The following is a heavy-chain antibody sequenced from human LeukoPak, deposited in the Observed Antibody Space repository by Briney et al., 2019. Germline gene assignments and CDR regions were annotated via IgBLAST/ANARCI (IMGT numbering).Heavy chain of an antibody. V-gene: IGHV3-23*01. J-gene: IGHJ4*02. CDR3: ASYDFWSGYSTDY. CDR1: GFTFSSYA. Sequence: GGSLRLSCAASGFTFSSYAMSWVRQAPGKGLEWVSAISGSGGSTYYADSVKGRFTVSRDNSKNTLYLQMNSLRAEDTAVYYCASYDFWSGYSTDYWGQGTLVTVSS. CDR2: ISGSGGST. D-gene: IGHD3-3*01.